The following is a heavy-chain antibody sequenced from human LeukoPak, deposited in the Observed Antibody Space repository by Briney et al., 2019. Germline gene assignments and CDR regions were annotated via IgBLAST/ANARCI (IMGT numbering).Heavy chain of an antibody. CDR1: GGTFSSYA. CDR3: ACQIEVGATHRGYHYYMDV. Sequence: GASVKVSCKASGGTFSSYAISWVRQAPGQGLEWMGGIIPIFGTANYAQKFQGRVTITADESTSTAYMELSSLRSEDTAVYYCACQIEVGATHRGYHYYMDVWGKGSTVTVSS. CDR2: IIPIFGTA. J-gene: IGHJ6*03. D-gene: IGHD1-26*01. V-gene: IGHV1-69*13.